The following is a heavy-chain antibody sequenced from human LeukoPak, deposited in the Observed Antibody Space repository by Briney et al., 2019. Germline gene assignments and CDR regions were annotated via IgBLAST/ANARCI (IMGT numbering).Heavy chain of an antibody. CDR2: IYHSGST. CDR3: ATVAGDAFDI. V-gene: IGHV4-4*02. D-gene: IGHD6-19*01. J-gene: IGHJ3*02. CDR1: GGSITSSNW. Sequence: SETLSLTCAVSGGSITSSNWWSWVRQPPGKGLEWIGDIYHSGSTNYNPSLKSRVTISADKSKNQFSLKLSSVTAADTAVYYCATVAGDAFDIWGQGSMVTVSS.